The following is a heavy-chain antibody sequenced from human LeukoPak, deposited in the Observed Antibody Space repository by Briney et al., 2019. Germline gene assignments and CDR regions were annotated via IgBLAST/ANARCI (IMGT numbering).Heavy chain of an antibody. D-gene: IGHD3-10*01. CDR1: GGSISSGGYY. Sequence: PSETLSLTCTVSGGSISSGGYYWSWIRQPPGKGLEWIGYIYHSGSTYYNPSLKSRVTISVDRSKNQFSLKLSSVTAADTAVYYCARERYGAVYYWGQGTLVTVSS. J-gene: IGHJ4*02. CDR3: ARERYGAVYY. V-gene: IGHV4-30-2*01. CDR2: IYHSGST.